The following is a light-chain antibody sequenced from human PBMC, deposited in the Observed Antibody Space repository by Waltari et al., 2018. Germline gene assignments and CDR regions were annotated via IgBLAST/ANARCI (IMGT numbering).Light chain of an antibody. CDR1: QSISSY. Sequence: DIQMTQSPSSLSASVGYRVTSTCRASQSISSYLNWYQQKPGKAPKLLIYAASSLQSGVPSRCSGSGSGTDFTLTISSLQPEDFATYYCQQSYSTLGLTFGGGTKVEIK. J-gene: IGKJ4*01. CDR3: QQSYSTLGLT. CDR2: AAS. V-gene: IGKV1-39*01.